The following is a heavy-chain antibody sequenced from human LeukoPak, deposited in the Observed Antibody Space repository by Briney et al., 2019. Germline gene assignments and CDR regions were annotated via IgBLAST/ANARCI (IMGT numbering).Heavy chain of an antibody. Sequence: ASVKVSCKASGYTFTGYYMHWVRQAPGQGLEWMGWINPNSGGTNYAQKFQGRVTMTRDTSISTAYMELSRLRSDDTAVYYCARVDTATIFGVVILPQTVNWFDPWGQGTLVTVSS. J-gene: IGHJ5*02. D-gene: IGHD3-3*01. CDR1: GYTFTGYY. V-gene: IGHV1-2*02. CDR3: ARVDTATIFGVVILPQTVNWFDP. CDR2: INPNSGGT.